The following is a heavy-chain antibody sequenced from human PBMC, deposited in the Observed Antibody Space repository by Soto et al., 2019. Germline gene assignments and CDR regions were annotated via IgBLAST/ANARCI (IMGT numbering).Heavy chain of an antibody. D-gene: IGHD3-3*01. V-gene: IGHV4-34*01. Sequence: SETLSLTCAVYGGSFSGYYWSWIRQPPGKGLERIGEINHSGSTNYNPSLKSRVTISVDTSKNQFSMKLSSVTAADTAVYYWARGHDFWSGYRITWFDPWGKETLVT. CDR3: ARGHDFWSGYRITWFDP. CDR2: INHSGST. J-gene: IGHJ5*02. CDR1: GGSFSGYY.